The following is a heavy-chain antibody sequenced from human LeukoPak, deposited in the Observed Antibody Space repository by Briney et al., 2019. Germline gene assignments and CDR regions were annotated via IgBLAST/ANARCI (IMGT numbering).Heavy chain of an antibody. Sequence: PSETLSLTCTVPGGSIGAYFWSWIRQPPGKELEWIGNVFHTGTTNYNPSLKSRVTISVDTSKNQFSLKVSSVTAADTAVYYCARRTLYGNFVRWFDPWGQGALVTVSS. CDR2: VFHTGTT. D-gene: IGHD1-1*01. V-gene: IGHV4-59*01. J-gene: IGHJ5*02. CDR1: GGSIGAYF. CDR3: ARRTLYGNFVRWFDP.